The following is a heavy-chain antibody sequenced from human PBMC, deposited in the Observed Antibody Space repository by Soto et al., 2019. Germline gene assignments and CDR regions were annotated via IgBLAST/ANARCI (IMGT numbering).Heavy chain of an antibody. D-gene: IGHD3-10*01. CDR1: GFTFSSYS. Sequence: GGSLRLSCAASGFTFSSYSMNWVRQAPGKGLEWVSSISSSSSYIYYADSVKGRFTISRDNAKNSLYLQMNSLRAEDTAVYYCARGFKRSGSYYRYDWFDPWGQGTLVTVSS. V-gene: IGHV3-21*01. CDR3: ARGFKRSGSYYRYDWFDP. CDR2: ISSSSSYI. J-gene: IGHJ5*02.